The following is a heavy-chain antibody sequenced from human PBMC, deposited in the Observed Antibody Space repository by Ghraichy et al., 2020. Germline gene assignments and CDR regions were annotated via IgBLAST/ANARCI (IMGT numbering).Heavy chain of an antibody. J-gene: IGHJ3*02. V-gene: IGHV3-21*04. CDR2: ISSTSGYI. CDR3: AKVKVVPLGAFDI. Sequence: GESLNISCAASGFTFSSYTLTWVRQAPGEGLEWVSSISSTSGYIYYADSVKGRFTISRDNAKNTLYLQMNSLRAEDTAVYYCAKVKVVPLGAFDIWGQGTMVTVSS. CDR1: GFTFSSYT. D-gene: IGHD2-2*01.